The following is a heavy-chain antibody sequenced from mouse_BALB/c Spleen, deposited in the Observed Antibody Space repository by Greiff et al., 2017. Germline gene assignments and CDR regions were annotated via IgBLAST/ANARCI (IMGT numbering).Heavy chain of an antibody. D-gene: IGHD1-2*01. Sequence: VQLQQSGAELVRPGSSVKLSCKASGYAFSSYWMPWVKQRPGQGLEWIGHIYPGDGDTNYNGKFKGKATLTADNSSRTAYRQRSSLASEDSAVYFCAGGTTATKKAYWGQGTLVTVSA. CDR3: AGGTTATKKAY. CDR2: IYPGDGDT. V-gene: IGHV1-80*01. CDR1: GYAFSSYW. J-gene: IGHJ3*01.